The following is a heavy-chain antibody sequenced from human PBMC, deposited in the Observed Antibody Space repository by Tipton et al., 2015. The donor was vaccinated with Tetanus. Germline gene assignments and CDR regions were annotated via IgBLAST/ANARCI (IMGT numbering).Heavy chain of an antibody. D-gene: IGHD2-2*01. J-gene: IGHJ5*02. CDR2: VDRSGTT. V-gene: IGHV4-4*07. CDR1: GVSISGYY. Sequence: LRLSCTVSGVSISGYYWSWIRQPAGKGLEWIGRVDRSGTTTYNPSLNGRVTMSLDTSKNQFSLKLTSVTAADTAMYYCARGSDIVVVPGVTRADWFDPWGQGTLVTVSS. CDR3: ARGSDIVVVPGVTRADWFDP.